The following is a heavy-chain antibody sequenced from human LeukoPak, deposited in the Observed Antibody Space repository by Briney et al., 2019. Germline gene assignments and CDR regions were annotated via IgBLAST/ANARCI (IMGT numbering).Heavy chain of an antibody. CDR3: ASLSYYYDSSGYDDY. CDR2: IYGGGST. CDR1: GFTVSSNY. D-gene: IGHD3-22*01. Sequence: GGSLRLSCAASGFTVSSNYMSWVRQAPGKGLEWVSVIYGGGSTYYADSVKGRFTISRDNSKNTLYLQMNSLRAEDTAVYYCASLSYYYDSSGYDDYWGQGTLVTVSS. V-gene: IGHV3-53*01. J-gene: IGHJ4*02.